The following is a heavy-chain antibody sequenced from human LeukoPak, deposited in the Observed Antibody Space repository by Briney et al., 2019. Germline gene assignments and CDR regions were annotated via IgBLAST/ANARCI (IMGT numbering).Heavy chain of an antibody. CDR3: ATSTAFWSGYLN. Sequence: ASVKVSCKVSGYTLTELSMHWVRQPPAKGLEWMGGFDPEDGETIYAQKYQGRVNMTEDTSTDTAYMELSSLRPEDTAVYYCATSTAFWSGYLNWGQGTLVTVSS. J-gene: IGHJ4*02. CDR1: GYTLTELS. D-gene: IGHD3-3*01. V-gene: IGHV1-24*01. CDR2: FDPEDGET.